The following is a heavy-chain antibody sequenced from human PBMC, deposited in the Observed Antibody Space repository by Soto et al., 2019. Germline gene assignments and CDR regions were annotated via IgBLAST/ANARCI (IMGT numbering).Heavy chain of an antibody. Sequence: EVQLVESGGGLVKPGGSLRLSCAASGFTFSSYSMNWVRQAPGKGLEWVSSISSSSSYIYYADSVKGRFTISSDNAKNSLYLQMNSLRAEATAVYYCAREAGWLMQRPDYSYYYYMDVWGKGTTVTVSS. J-gene: IGHJ6*03. CDR2: ISSSSSYI. CDR1: GFTFSSYS. V-gene: IGHV3-21*01. D-gene: IGHD5-18*01. CDR3: AREAGWLMQRPDYSYYYYMDV.